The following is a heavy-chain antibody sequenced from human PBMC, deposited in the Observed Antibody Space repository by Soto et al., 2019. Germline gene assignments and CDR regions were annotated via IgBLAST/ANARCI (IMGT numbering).Heavy chain of an antibody. CDR3: ARAGSEAVAGPPGGVWFDP. D-gene: IGHD6-19*01. Sequence: GESLKISCAASGFTFSDYYMSWIRQAPGKGLEWVSYISSSGSTIYYADSVKGRFTISRDNAKNSLYLQMNSLRAEDTAVYYCARAGSEAVAGPPGGVWFDPWGQGTLVTVSS. V-gene: IGHV3-11*01. J-gene: IGHJ5*02. CDR1: GFTFSDYY. CDR2: ISSSGSTI.